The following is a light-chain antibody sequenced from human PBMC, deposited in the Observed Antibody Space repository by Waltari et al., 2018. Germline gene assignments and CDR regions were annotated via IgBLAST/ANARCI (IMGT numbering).Light chain of an antibody. CDR2: DNK. CDR3: GTWDSTLSAVV. J-gene: IGLJ3*02. CDR1: SSNIGSNS. Sequence: QSMLTQPPSVSAAPGQKVTISCSGSSSNIGSNSVSWYHQLPGTAPKVLIYDNKKRPSGIPDRFSGSKSATSATLGITGLQTGDEADYYCGTWDSTLSAVVFGGGTKLTVL. V-gene: IGLV1-51*01.